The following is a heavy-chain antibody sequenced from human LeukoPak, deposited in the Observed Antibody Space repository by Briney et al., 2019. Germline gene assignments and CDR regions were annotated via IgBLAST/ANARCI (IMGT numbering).Heavy chain of an antibody. CDR3: ARTFPTYYYDSSGYYLNY. CDR1: GYTFTGYY. V-gene: IGHV1-2*02. D-gene: IGHD3-22*01. CDR2: INPNDGPT. J-gene: IGHJ4*02. Sequence: ASVKVSCKASGYTFTGYYMHWVRQAPRQGLEWMGWINPNDGPTNYAQKFQGRVTMTRDTSINTAYMELSRLRSDDTAVYYCARTFPTYYYDSSGYYLNYWGQGTLVTVSS.